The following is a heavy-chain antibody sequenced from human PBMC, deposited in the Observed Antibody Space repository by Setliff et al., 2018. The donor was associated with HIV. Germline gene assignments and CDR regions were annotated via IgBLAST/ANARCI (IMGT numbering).Heavy chain of an antibody. Sequence: SETLSLTCTVSGGSISSYYWSWIRQPPGKGLEWIGYIYYSGSTNYNPSLKSRVTISVDTSKNQFSLKLSSVTAADTAVYYCARSAAYDSSFQHWGQGTLVTVSS. CDR2: IYYSGST. D-gene: IGHD3-22*01. V-gene: IGHV4-59*01. J-gene: IGHJ1*01. CDR3: ARSAAYDSSFQH. CDR1: GGSISSYY.